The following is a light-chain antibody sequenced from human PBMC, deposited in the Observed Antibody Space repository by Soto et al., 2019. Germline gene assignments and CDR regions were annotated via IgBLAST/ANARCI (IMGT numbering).Light chain of an antibody. CDR2: TGS. CDR1: QGISSW. V-gene: IGKV1-12*01. Sequence: DIQMTQSPSSVSASVGDRGSITCRASQGISSWLAWYQQKPGRAPKHLIYTGSSLQSGVPSKFRCTESGPDFTLTISRLQREDVATYYCQQANRFPRTFGGGNKVEL. CDR3: QQANRFPRT. J-gene: IGKJ4*02.